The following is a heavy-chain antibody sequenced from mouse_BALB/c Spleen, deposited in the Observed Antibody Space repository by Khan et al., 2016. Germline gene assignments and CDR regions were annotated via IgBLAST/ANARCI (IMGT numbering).Heavy chain of an antibody. V-gene: IGHV3-2*02. J-gene: IGHJ2*01. CDR2: ISYSGNT. CDR1: GYSITSDYA. CDR3: TRRDYYGLFDY. D-gene: IGHD1-1*01. Sequence: EVQLQESGPGLVKPSQSLSLTCTVTGYSITSDYAWNWIRQFPGNKLEWMGYISYSGNTSYNPSLKSRISNTRDTSKNQFFLQLNSVTTEDTSTYYCTRRDYYGLFDYWGQGTTLTVSS.